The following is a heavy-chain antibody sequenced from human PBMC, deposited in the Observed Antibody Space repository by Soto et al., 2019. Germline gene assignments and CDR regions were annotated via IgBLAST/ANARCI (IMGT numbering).Heavy chain of an antibody. J-gene: IGHJ2*01. CDR2: IYYSGST. V-gene: IGHV4-31*01. Sequence: QVQLQEPGPGLVKPSQTLSLTCTVSGGSISSGGYYWSGLRQHPGKALEWIGYIYYSGSTYYNPTLKMLVTVSVVTCKNRCTMELCFVTAEDTAVYFCAGSDDDFWSGTGWYFELWGRGTVVTVSS. CDR3: AGSDDDFWSGTGWYFEL. D-gene: IGHD3-3*01. CDR1: GGSISSGGYY.